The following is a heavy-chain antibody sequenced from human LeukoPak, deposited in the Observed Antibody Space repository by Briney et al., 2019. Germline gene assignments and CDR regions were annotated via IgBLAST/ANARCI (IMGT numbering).Heavy chain of an antibody. V-gene: IGHV3-53*01. D-gene: IGHD2-2*01. CDR3: ARDLVPAAIHYYFDY. J-gene: IGHJ4*02. CDR1: GFTVSSNY. CDR2: IYSGGST. Sequence: PGGSLRLSCAASGFTVSSNYMSWVRQAPGKGLEWVSVIYSGGSTYYADSVKGRFTISRDNSKNTLYLQMNSLRAEDTAVYYCARDLVPAAIHYYFDYWGQGTLVTVSS.